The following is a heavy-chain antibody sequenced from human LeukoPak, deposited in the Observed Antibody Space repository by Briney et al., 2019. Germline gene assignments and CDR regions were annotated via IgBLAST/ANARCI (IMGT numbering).Heavy chain of an antibody. CDR1: GFTFTSSA. CDR3: AAASDLPWELPDVTFDY. J-gene: IGHJ4*02. D-gene: IGHD1-26*01. Sequence: SVKVSFKASGFTFTSSAVQWVRQARGQRLEWIGWIVVGSGNTNYAQKFQERVTITRDMSTSTAYMELSSLRSEDTAVYYCAAASDLPWELPDVTFDYWGQGTLVTVSS. CDR2: IVVGSGNT. V-gene: IGHV1-58*01.